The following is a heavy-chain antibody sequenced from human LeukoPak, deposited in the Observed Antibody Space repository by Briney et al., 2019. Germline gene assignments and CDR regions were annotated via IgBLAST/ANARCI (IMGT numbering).Heavy chain of an antibody. CDR1: GFTFSSYG. CDR3: ARWAAAMDV. V-gene: IGHV3-33*08. CDR2: IWYDRSEK. J-gene: IGHJ6*04. Sequence: PGGSLRLSCAASGFTFSSYGMHWVRQAPGKGLEWVAVIWYDRSEKYYADSVRGRFTISRDNSKNTLYLQMNSPRAEDTAVYYCARWAAAMDVWGKGTTVTVSS. D-gene: IGHD2-2*01.